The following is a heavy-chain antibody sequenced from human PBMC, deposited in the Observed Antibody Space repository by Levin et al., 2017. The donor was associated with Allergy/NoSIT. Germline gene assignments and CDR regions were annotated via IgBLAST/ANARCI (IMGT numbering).Heavy chain of an antibody. Sequence: GGSLRLSCAASGFTFSDYYMSWIRQAPGKGLQWVSYISSRGINIYSADSVKGRFTISRDNAKNSLFLQMNSLRAEDTAVYYCARDRVSSTCYDRIYSCYHGMDVWGQGTTVTV. CDR1: GFTFSDYY. V-gene: IGHV3-11*01. D-gene: IGHD6-13*01. CDR2: ISSRGINI. CDR3: ARDRVSSTCYDRIYSCYHGMDV. J-gene: IGHJ6*02.